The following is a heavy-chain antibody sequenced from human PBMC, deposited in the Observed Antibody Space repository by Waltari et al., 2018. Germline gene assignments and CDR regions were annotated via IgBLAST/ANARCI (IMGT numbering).Heavy chain of an antibody. CDR1: GGSISSYY. D-gene: IGHD3-22*01. V-gene: IGHV4-59*01. CDR2: IYYSGST. J-gene: IGHJ4*02. CDR3: ARELPLLYDSSGHFDY. Sequence: QVQLQESGPGLVKPSETLSLTCTVSGGSISSYYWSWIRQPPGKGLEWIGYIYYSGSTNYNPSLKSRVTISVDTSKNQFSLKLSSVTAADTAVYYCARELPLLYDSSGHFDYWGQGTLVTVSS.